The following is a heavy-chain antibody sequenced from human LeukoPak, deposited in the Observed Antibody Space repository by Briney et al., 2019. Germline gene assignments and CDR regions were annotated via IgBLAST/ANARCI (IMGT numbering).Heavy chain of an antibody. V-gene: IGHV3-7*01. CDR3: ARDACGYSYGSPCHFDY. J-gene: IGHJ4*02. CDR2: IKEDGSEK. Sequence: GGSLRLSCAASGFTFSSHWMSWVRQAPRKGLEWLANIKEDGSEKYYVDSVKGRFTISRDNAKNSLFLQMNSLRAEDMAVYYCARDACGYSYGSPCHFDYWGQGTLVTVSS. D-gene: IGHD5-18*01. CDR1: GFTFSSHW.